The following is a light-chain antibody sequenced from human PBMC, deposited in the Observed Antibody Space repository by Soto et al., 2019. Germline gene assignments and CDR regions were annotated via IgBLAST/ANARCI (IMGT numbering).Light chain of an antibody. CDR3: QQSYSTPHT. CDR2: AAS. CDR1: QSISRY. Sequence: DIQMTQSPSSLSASVGGRVTVTCRASQSISRYLNWYQQKPGRAPKLLISAASSLQSGVPSRFSGSGSGTEFTLTISIVQPEDFAIYYCQQSYSTPHTFGQGTKLDIK. J-gene: IGKJ2*01. V-gene: IGKV1-39*01.